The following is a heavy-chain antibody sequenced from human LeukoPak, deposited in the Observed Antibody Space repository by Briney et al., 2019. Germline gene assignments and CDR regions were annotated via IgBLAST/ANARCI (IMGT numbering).Heavy chain of an antibody. CDR1: GFTFSSYE. CDR2: ISSSGSTI. D-gene: IGHD3-22*01. V-gene: IGHV3-48*03. J-gene: IGHJ5*02. Sequence: QSGGSLRLSCAASGFTFSSYEMNWVRQAPGKGLEWVSYISSSGSTIYYADSVKGRFTISRDNAKNSLYLQMNSLRAEDTAVYYCARVADSSGTGAWGQGTLVTVSS. CDR3: ARVADSSGTGA.